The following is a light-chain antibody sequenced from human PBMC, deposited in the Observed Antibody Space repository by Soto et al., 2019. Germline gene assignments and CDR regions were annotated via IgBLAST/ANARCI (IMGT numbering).Light chain of an antibody. CDR3: SLYAGSNNVV. Sequence: QSALTQPPSASGSPGQSVAISCTGTSSDIGAYKFVSWYQQHPGKAPKLFIYEVSIRPSGVPDRFSGSKSGNTASLTVSGLLAEDEADYYCSLYAGSNNVVFGGGTKVTVL. V-gene: IGLV2-8*01. CDR2: EVS. J-gene: IGLJ2*01. CDR1: SSDIGAYKF.